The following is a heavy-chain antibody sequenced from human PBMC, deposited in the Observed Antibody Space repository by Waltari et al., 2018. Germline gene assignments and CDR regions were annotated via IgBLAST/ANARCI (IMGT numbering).Heavy chain of an antibody. V-gene: IGHV3-53*01. CDR1: GFTVSSNY. Sequence: EVQLVESGGGLIQPGGSLRLSCAASGFTVSSNYMSWVRQAPGKGLEWVSVIYSGGSTYYADSGKGRFTISRDNSKNTLYLQMNSLRAEDTAVYYCASERPGDRWQLVRGTLDYWGQGTLVTVSS. J-gene: IGHJ4*02. D-gene: IGHD6-6*01. CDR2: IYSGGST. CDR3: ASERPGDRWQLVRGTLDY.